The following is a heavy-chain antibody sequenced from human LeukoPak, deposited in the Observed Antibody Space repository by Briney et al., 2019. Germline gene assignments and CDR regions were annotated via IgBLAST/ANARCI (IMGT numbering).Heavy chain of an antibody. CDR1: GYTFTNYV. D-gene: IGHD2-2*01. CDR2: ISGYNGNA. Sequence: GASVKVSCKASGYTFTNYVLSWVRQAPGQGLEWMGWISGYNGNATYTQKLQGRVIMTTDTSTTTAYMDLRSLRSDDTAVYYCARDAGYCSSETCYDDAFDIWGQGTMVTVSS. J-gene: IGHJ3*02. V-gene: IGHV1-18*01. CDR3: ARDAGYCSSETCYDDAFDI.